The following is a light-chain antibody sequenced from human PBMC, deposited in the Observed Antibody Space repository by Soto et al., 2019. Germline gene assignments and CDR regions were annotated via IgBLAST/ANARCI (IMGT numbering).Light chain of an antibody. Sequence: DVVLTQTPLSSPVTLGQPASISCRSSQSLVYSDGNTYLSWLQQRPGQPPRLLIYQISNRFSGVPDRFSDSGAGTDFTLKIRRGEAEDVVFYYGMQFEQFPRTFGQGTQVEI. CDR3: MQFEQFPRT. J-gene: IGKJ1*01. V-gene: IGKV2-24*01. CDR1: QSLVYSDGNTY. CDR2: QIS.